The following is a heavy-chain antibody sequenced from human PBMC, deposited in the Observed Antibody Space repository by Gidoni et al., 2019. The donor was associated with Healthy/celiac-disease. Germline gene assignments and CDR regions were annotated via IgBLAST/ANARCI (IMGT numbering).Heavy chain of an antibody. CDR2: IYYSGST. J-gene: IGHJ5*02. Sequence: QVQLQESGPGLVKPSETLSLTCTVSGGSISSYYWSWIRQPPGKGLEWIGYIYYSGSTNYNPSLKSRVTISVDTSKNQFSLKLSSVTAADTAVYYCARERDYDFWSGEGLFDPWGQGTLVTVSS. CDR3: ARERDYDFWSGEGLFDP. D-gene: IGHD3-3*01. CDR1: GGSISSYY. V-gene: IGHV4-59*01.